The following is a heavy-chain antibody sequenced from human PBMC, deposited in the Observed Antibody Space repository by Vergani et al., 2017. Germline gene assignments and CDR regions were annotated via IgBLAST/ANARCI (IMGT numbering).Heavy chain of an antibody. CDR1: GGSFSGYY. CDR3: ASNSGSYYNWFDP. J-gene: IGHJ5*02. D-gene: IGHD1-26*01. Sequence: QVQLQQWGAGLLKPSETLSLTCAVYGGSFSGYYWSWIRQPPGKGLEWIGEINHSGSTNYNTFLKSRVTISVDTSKNQFSLKPSSVTAADTAVYYCASNSGSYYNWFDPWGQGTLVTVSS. V-gene: IGHV4-34*01. CDR2: INHSGST.